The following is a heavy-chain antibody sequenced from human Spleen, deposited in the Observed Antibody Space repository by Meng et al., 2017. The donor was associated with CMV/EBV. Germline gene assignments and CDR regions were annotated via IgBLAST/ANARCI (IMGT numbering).Heavy chain of an antibody. CDR2: ISSSGSII. Sequence: GESLKISCAASGFTFSSYEMNWVRQAPGKGLEWVSYISSSGSIIYYADSVKGRFTISRDNAKNSLYLQMNSLRAEDTAVYYCARGTSQVLTLYYYDSSGYLGWGQGTLVTVSS. J-gene: IGHJ4*02. CDR1: GFTFSSYE. D-gene: IGHD3-22*01. V-gene: IGHV3-48*03. CDR3: ARGTSQVLTLYYYDSSGYLG.